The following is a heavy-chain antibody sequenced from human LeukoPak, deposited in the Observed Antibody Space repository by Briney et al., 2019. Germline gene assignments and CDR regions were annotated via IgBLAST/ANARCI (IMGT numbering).Heavy chain of an antibody. CDR3: ARDYIVVGPDAFDI. V-gene: IGHV3-48*04. CDR1: GFTFSSYA. CDR2: ISSSSSTI. Sequence: QPGGSLRLSCAASGFTFSSYAMHWVRQAPGKGLEWVSYISSSSSTIYYADSVKGRFTISRDNAKNSLYLQMNSLRAEDTAVYYCARDYIVVGPDAFDIWGQGTMVTVSS. D-gene: IGHD2-2*01. J-gene: IGHJ3*02.